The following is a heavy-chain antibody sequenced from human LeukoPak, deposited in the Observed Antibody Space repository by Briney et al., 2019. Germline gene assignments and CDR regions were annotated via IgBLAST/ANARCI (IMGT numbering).Heavy chain of an antibody. CDR3: ARDGCSSTSCSLFGYYGMDV. Sequence: ASVKVSCKASGYTFTSYGISWVRQAPGQGLEWMGWISAYNGNTNYAQKLQGRVTMTTDTSTSTAYMELRSLRFDDTAVYYCARDGCSSTSCSLFGYYGMDVWGQGTTVTVSS. J-gene: IGHJ6*02. V-gene: IGHV1-18*01. CDR1: GYTFTSYG. CDR2: ISAYNGNT. D-gene: IGHD2-2*01.